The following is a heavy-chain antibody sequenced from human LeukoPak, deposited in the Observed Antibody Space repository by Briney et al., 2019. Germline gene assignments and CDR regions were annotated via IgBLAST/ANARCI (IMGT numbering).Heavy chain of an antibody. CDR1: GFTFSDYL. CDR2: IKQDGSEK. CDR3: ARVYGSSAYDSRFAY. V-gene: IGHV3-7*01. D-gene: IGHD3-22*01. Sequence: PGGSLRLSCASSGFTFSDYLMSWVRPAPGKGLEWVANIKQDGSEKYYVDSVKGRFTISRDNAKSSLYLQMYSLRAEDTAVYYCARVYGSSAYDSRFAYWGQGTLVTVSS. J-gene: IGHJ4*02.